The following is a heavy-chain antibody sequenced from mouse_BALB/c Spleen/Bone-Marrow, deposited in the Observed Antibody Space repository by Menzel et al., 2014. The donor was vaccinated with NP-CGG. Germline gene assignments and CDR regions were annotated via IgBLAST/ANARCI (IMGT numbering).Heavy chain of an antibody. D-gene: IGHD2-2*01. Sequence: VKLMESGAEPAKPGASVKMSCKASGYAFTGYWMHWVKQRPGQGLEWIGYINPSTGYTEYNQKFKDKATLTADKSSSTAYMQLSSLTSEDSADYYCARSGGYDGFSYWGQGTTLTVSS. CDR3: ARSGGYDGFSY. J-gene: IGHJ2*01. CDR1: GYAFTGYW. V-gene: IGHV1-7*01. CDR2: INPSTGYT.